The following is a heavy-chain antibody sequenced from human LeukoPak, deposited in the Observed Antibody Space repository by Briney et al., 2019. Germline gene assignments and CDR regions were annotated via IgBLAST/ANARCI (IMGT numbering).Heavy chain of an antibody. CDR2: LSGSGGST. V-gene: IGHV3-23*01. D-gene: IGHD1-26*01. CDR1: VLILSIFS. J-gene: IGHJ3*02. CDR3: AKNGWELIKGGAFDI. Sequence: GGTLRLFCAASVLILSIFSMRGVRHARGKARVYVSALSGSGGSTYYADSVKGRFTISRDNSKNTLYMQMNSLRAEDTAVYYCAKNGWELIKGGAFDIWGQGTMVTVSS.